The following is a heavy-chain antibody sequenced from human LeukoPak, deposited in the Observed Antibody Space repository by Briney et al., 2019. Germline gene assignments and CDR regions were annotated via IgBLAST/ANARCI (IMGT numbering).Heavy chain of an antibody. CDR1: GFTFSSYG. CDR3: AKSSYYDSSGYYREYYFDY. CDR2: ISYDGSNK. Sequence: QPGRSLRLSCAASGFTFSSYGMHWVRQAPGKGLEWVAVISYDGSNKYYADSVKGRFTISRDNSKSTLFLQMNSLRAEDTAVYYCAKSSYYDSSGYYREYYFDYWGQGTLVTVSS. J-gene: IGHJ4*02. V-gene: IGHV3-30*18. D-gene: IGHD3-22*01.